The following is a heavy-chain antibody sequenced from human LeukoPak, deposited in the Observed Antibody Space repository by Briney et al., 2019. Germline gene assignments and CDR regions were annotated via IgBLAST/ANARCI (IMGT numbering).Heavy chain of an antibody. D-gene: IGHD3/OR15-3a*01. Sequence: SETLSLTCTVSGGSISSYYWSWIRQPPGKGLEWIGYIYYSGSTNYNPSLKSRVTISVDTSKNQFSLKLSSVTAADTAVYYCARLRTENYYGMDVWGQGTTVTVSS. CDR1: GGSISSYY. J-gene: IGHJ6*02. CDR2: IYYSGST. CDR3: ARLRTENYYGMDV. V-gene: IGHV4-59*08.